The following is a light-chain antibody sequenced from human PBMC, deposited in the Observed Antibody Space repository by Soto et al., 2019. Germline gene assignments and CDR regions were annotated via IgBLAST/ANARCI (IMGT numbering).Light chain of an antibody. CDR3: QNYNSYSEV. CDR2: KAS. V-gene: IGKV1-5*03. J-gene: IGKJ1*01. Sequence: IQITQAASRQSGGVQDRGTITCRASQTISSWLAWYQQKPGKAPKLLIYKASTLKSGVPSRFSGSGSGTEIPLTISSLQPDDFATYYCQNYNSYSEVFGPGTKVDIK. CDR1: QTISSW.